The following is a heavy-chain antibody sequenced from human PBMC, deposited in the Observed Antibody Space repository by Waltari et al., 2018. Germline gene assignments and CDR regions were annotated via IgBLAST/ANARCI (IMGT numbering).Heavy chain of an antibody. CDR1: GLSISESW. V-gene: IGHV3-7*01. CDR2: IKEDGSKI. Sequence: EVQLVESGGGLVKPGGSLRLSCGASGLSISESWSGWATQAPGKGPEWVADIKEDGSKIYYVGSVRGRFTISRDNAKNSLYLQMNSLRVEDTAVYYCARDAPLYTTGWGYDYWGQGILVTVSS. CDR3: ARDAPLYTTGWGYDY. D-gene: IGHD6-19*01. J-gene: IGHJ4*02.